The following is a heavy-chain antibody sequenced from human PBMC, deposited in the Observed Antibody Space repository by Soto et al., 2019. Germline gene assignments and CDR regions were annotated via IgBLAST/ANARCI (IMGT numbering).Heavy chain of an antibody. Sequence: GGSLRLSCAASGFTFSNYAMSWVRQAPGKGLEWVSVISGSGGSTYYADSVKGRFTISRDNSKNTLYLQMNSLRAEDTAVYYCAKDVAAITMVRRVIITPYYFDYWGQGTLVTV. D-gene: IGHD3-10*01. V-gene: IGHV3-23*01. J-gene: IGHJ4*02. CDR3: AKDVAAITMVRRVIITPYYFDY. CDR1: GFTFSNYA. CDR2: ISGSGGST.